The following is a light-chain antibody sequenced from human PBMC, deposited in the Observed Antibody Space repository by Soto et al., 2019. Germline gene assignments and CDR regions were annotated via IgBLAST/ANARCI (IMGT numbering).Light chain of an antibody. CDR3: MQALQTPGT. V-gene: IGKV2-28*01. J-gene: IGKJ3*01. CDR1: QSILHSNGYNS. Sequence: DIVMTQSPLSLPVTPGEPGSIACRSSQSILHSNGYNSLDWYLQKPGQPPQLLIYLGSNRASGVPDRFSGSGSGTDFTLKISRVEAEDVGVYYCMQALQTPGTFGPGTKVDIK. CDR2: LGS.